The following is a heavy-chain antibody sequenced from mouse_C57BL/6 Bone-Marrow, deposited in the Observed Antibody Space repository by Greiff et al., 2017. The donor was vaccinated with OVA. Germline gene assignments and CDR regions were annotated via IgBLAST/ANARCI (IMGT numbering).Heavy chain of an antibody. D-gene: IGHD1-1*01. Sequence: EVKLMESGGGLVKPGGSLKLSCAASGFTFSSYAMSWVRQTPEKRLEWVATISDGGSYTYYPDNVKGRFTISRDNAKNNLYLQMSHLKSEDTAMYYCARDRGYYYGSSGYFDVWGTGTTVTVSS. CDR2: ISDGGSYT. V-gene: IGHV5-4*01. CDR1: GFTFSSYA. J-gene: IGHJ1*03. CDR3: ARDRGYYYGSSGYFDV.